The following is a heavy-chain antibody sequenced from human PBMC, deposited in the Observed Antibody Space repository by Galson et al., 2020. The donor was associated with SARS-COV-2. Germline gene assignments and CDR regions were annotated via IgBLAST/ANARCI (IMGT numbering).Heavy chain of an antibody. V-gene: IGHV1-69*05. CDR1: GGTFSSHG. J-gene: IGHJ4*02. CDR3: VRQRLVERRKIGLDW. CDR2: IIPMIGSA. D-gene: IGHD6-19*01. Sequence: SVKVSCKLSGGTFSSHGISWVRLAPGQGLEWLGWIIPMIGSAEYAQKFQGRVTISTSESTNTAYMEMSRLRSEDTAVYYCVRQRLVERRKIGLDWWGEGRLVTVSS.